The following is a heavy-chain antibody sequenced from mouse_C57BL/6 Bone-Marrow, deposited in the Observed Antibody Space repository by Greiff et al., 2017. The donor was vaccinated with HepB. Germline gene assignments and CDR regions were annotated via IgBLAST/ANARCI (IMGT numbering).Heavy chain of an antibody. CDR3: ARALRGY. CDR2: IVPGSGST. D-gene: IGHD1-1*01. Sequence: VQLLQSGPELVRPGASVTMSCKASGYTFTSYWMQWVRQRPGQGLEWIGEIVPGSGSTYYNEKFKGKATLTVDTSSSTAYMQLSNLTAEDSAVYFCARALRGYWGKGTTLTVSS. CDR1: GYTFTSYW. V-gene: IGHV1-56*01. J-gene: IGHJ2*01.